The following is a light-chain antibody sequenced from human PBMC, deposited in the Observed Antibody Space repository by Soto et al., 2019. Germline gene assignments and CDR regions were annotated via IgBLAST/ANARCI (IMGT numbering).Light chain of an antibody. V-gene: IGKV1-39*01. CDR1: QNIATL. J-gene: IGKJ3*01. CDR3: QQSYGNPR. Sequence: DIQMTQSPSSLSASVGDRVTITCRASQNIATLLNWYHHKPGKSPKLLIYATSRLQSGGPSRFSGSGSGTDITLTIRGMQHAYVGTYYCQQSYGNPRFDPGTKVDIK. CDR2: ATS.